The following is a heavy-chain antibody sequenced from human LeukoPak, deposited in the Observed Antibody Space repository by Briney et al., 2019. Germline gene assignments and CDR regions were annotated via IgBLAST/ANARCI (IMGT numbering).Heavy chain of an antibody. J-gene: IGHJ4*02. CDR2: ISYDGSNK. D-gene: IGHD2-8*01. V-gene: IGHV3-30*18. CDR1: GFTFSDYG. CDR3: AKDNGLGIAFTPDY. Sequence: GGSLRLSCAASGFTFSDYGRHWVRQAPGKGLEWVAVISYDGSNKYYADSVKGRFTISRDNSKNTLYLQMNSLRAEDTAVYYCAKDNGLGIAFTPDYWGQGTLVAVSS.